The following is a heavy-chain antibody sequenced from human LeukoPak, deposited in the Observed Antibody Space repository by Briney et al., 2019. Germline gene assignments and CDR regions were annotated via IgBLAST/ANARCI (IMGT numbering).Heavy chain of an antibody. CDR3: ARDLRGAAIDP. CDR2: IYYSGST. V-gene: IGHV4-59*01. J-gene: IGHJ5*02. CDR1: GGSISTDY. D-gene: IGHD4/OR15-4a*01. Sequence: SETLSLTCAVYGGSISTDYWSWIRQPPGKGLEWIGYIYYSGSTNYNPSLKSRVTISVDTSRNQFSLKLNSVTAADTAVYYCARDLRGAAIDPWGQGTLVTVSS.